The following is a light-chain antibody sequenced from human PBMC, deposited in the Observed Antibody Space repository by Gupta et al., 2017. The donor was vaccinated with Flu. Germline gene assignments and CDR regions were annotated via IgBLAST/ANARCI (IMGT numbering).Light chain of an antibody. CDR1: QSISSY. J-gene: IGKJ2*01. CDR3: PQSYSTPRT. V-gene: IGKV1-39*01. CDR2: AAS. Sequence: DIQMTQSPSSLSASVGDRVTITCRASQSISSYLNWYQQKPGKAPKLLIYAASSLQSGVPSRFSCSGSGTDFTLTISSLQPEDFATYYCPQSYSTPRTFGQGTKLEIK.